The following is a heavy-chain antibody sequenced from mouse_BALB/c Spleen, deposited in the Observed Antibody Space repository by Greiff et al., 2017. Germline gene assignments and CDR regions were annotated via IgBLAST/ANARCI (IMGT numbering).Heavy chain of an antibody. Sequence: VQLQQSGAELVRPGVSVKISCKGSGYTFTDYAMHWVKQSHAKSLEWIGVISTYYGDASYNQKFKGKATMTVDKSSSTAYMELARLTSEDSAIYICARPGGGNSYFDSWGQGTTLTVSS. V-gene: IGHV1S137*01. CDR1: GYTFTDYA. CDR3: ARPGGGNSYFDS. D-gene: IGHD2-1*01. CDR2: ISTYYGDA. J-gene: IGHJ2*01.